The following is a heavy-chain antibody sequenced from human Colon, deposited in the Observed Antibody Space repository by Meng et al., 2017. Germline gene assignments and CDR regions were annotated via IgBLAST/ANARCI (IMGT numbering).Heavy chain of an antibody. CDR2: TWYKSKWNS. V-gene: IGHV6-1*01. CDR1: GDSVSSNSAV. CDR3: ARRWYYGSGFWTDAFDV. J-gene: IGHJ3*01. Sequence: SQTPSLTCAISGDSVSSNSAVWVWIRQSPSGGLEWLGRTWYKSKWNSDYALSVKSRITIEADTSKNQFSLHLKSVTPEDTAVYYCARRWYYGSGFWTDAFDVWGQGTMVTVSS. D-gene: IGHD3-10*01.